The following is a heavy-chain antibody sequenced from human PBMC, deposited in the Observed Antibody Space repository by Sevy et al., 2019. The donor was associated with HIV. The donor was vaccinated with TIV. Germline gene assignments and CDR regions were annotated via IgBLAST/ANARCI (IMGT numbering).Heavy chain of an antibody. CDR1: GGSINSFY. CDR2: VDDSGRT. CDR3: AREVYDIMTGYSGGMDV. V-gene: IGHV4-59*01. Sequence: SKTLSLICTVSGGSINSFYWNWIRQSPGKGLEWIGYVDDSGRTNSNPSLKSRVTISKDMSQNQVSLKLTSVTAADTAVYYCAREVYDIMTGYSGGMDVWGQGTTVTVSS. D-gene: IGHD3-9*01. J-gene: IGHJ6*02.